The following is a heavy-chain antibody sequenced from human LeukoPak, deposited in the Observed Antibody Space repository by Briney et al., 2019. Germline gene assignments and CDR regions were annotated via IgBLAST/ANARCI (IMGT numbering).Heavy chain of an antibody. CDR2: IGASGTYT. J-gene: IGHJ3*01. V-gene: IGHV3-23*01. CDR3: ARDPATLMVVSDMNGFDV. CDR1: GFTFRNYA. D-gene: IGHD2-15*01. Sequence: PGASLRLSCAASGFTFRNYAMSWVRQAPGKGLEWVSGIGASGTYTHYADSLEGRFTISRDNTKNSLYLQMNSLRAEDTAVYYCARDPATLMVVSDMNGFDVWGQGTMVTVSS.